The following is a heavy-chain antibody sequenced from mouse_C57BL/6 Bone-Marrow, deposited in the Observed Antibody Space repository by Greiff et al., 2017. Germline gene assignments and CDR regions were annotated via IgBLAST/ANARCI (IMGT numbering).Heavy chain of an antibody. CDR1: GFTFSDAW. CDR2: IRNKANNHAT. CDR3: TRATVVGYFDV. J-gene: IGHJ1*03. V-gene: IGHV6-6*01. D-gene: IGHD1-1*01. Sequence: EVKLVESGGGLVQPGGSMKLSCAASGFTFSDAWMDWVRQSPEKGLEWVAEIRNKANNHATYYAESVKGRFTISRDDSKSSVYLQMNSVRAEDTGIYYCTRATVVGYFDVWGTGTTVTVSS.